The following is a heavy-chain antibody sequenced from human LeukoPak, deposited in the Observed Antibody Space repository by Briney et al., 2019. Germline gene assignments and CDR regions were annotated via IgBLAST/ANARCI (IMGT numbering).Heavy chain of an antibody. Sequence: PSETLSLTCAVSGYSISSGYYWGWIRQPPGKGLEWIGYIYYSGSTNYNPSLKSRVTISVDTSKNQFSLKLSSVTAADTAVYYCAREKLRFLEGAFDIWGQGTMVTVSS. J-gene: IGHJ3*02. CDR2: IYYSGST. V-gene: IGHV4-61*01. CDR1: GYSISSGYY. D-gene: IGHD3-3*01. CDR3: AREKLRFLEGAFDI.